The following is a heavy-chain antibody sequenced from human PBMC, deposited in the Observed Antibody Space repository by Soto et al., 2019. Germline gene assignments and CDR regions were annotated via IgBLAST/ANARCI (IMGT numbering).Heavy chain of an antibody. J-gene: IGHJ4*02. D-gene: IGHD6-19*01. V-gene: IGHV3-23*01. CDR1: GFTFSSYA. CDR2: ISGSGGST. Sequence: GGSLRLSCAASGFTFSSYAMNWVRQAPGKGLEWVSAISGSGGSTYYADSVKGRFTISRDNSNYTLHLQMNSLRAEDTALYYCAKDMHTIAVAAGGFDYWGQGTLVTVSS. CDR3: AKDMHTIAVAAGGFDY.